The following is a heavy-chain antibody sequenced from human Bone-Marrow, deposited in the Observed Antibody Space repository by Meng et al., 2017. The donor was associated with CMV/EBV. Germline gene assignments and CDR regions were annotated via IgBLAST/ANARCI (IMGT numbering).Heavy chain of an antibody. CDR3: ARDLSVPAYYYYYYGMDV. J-gene: IGHJ6*02. V-gene: IGHV1-2*02. CDR1: GYTFTGYY. CDR2: INPNSGGT. Sequence: ASVKVSCKASGYTFTGYYMHWVRQAPGQGLEWMGWINPNSGGTNYAQKFQGRVTMTRDTSISTAYMELSRLRSDDTAVYYCARDLSVPAYYYYYYGMDVWGQGTTVTVSS. D-gene: IGHD2-2*01.